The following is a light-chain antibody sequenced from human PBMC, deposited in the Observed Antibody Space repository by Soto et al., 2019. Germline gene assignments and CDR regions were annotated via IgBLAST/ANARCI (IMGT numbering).Light chain of an antibody. CDR1: SSDVGGYNY. CDR2: DVS. V-gene: IGLV2-14*01. CDR3: SIYKTSTALPYV. Sequence: QSVLTQPAPVSGSPGQSITISCTGTSSDVGGYNYVSWYQQHPGKAPKLMIYDVSNRPSGVSNRFSGSKSGNTASLTISRSRPRAEADYYRSIYKTSTALPYVSGNGTKGTVL. J-gene: IGLJ1*01.